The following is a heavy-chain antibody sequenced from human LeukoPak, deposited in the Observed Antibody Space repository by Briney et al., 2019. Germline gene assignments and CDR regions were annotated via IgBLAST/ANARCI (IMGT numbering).Heavy chain of an antibody. J-gene: IGHJ4*02. V-gene: IGHV3-30*02. CDR1: GFTFSSYG. CDR3: ARVGYYDSSGYFFDY. Sequence: GGSLRLSCAASGFTFSSYGMHWVRQAPGKGLEWVAFIRYDGSNKYYADSVKGRFTISRDNSKNTLYLQMNSLRAEDTAVYYCARVGYYDSSGYFFDYWGQGTLVTVSS. CDR2: IRYDGSNK. D-gene: IGHD3-22*01.